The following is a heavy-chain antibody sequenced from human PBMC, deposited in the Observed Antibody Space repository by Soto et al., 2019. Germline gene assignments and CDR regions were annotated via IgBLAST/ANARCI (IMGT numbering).Heavy chain of an antibody. V-gene: IGHV3-48*02. CDR1: GFTFSSYS. J-gene: IGHJ4*02. D-gene: IGHD5-18*01. Sequence: EVQLVESGGGLVQPGGSLRLSCAASGFTFSSYSMNWVRQTPGKGLEWVSYISSSSSTIYYADSVKGRFTISRDNAKNSLYLQMNSLRDEDTAVYYCARVSRGYSYGRFDYWGQGTLVTVSS. CDR3: ARVSRGYSYGRFDY. CDR2: ISSSSSTI.